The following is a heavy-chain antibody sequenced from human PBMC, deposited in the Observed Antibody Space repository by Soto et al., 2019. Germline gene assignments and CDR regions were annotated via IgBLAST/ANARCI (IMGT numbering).Heavy chain of an antibody. V-gene: IGHV1-69*02. CDR2: IIPILGIA. J-gene: IGHJ5*02. Sequence: QVQLVQSGAEVEKPGSSVKVSCKASGGTFSSYTISWVRQAPGQGLEWMGRIIPILGIANYAQKFQGRVTITADKSTSTAYMELSSLRSEDTAVYYCARHGGYSYGFSVYNWFDPWGQGTLVTVSS. CDR3: ARHGGYSYGFSVYNWFDP. D-gene: IGHD5-18*01. CDR1: GGTFSSYT.